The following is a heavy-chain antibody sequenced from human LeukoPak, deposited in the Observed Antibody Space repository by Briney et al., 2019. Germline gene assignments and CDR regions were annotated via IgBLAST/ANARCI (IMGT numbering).Heavy chain of an antibody. V-gene: IGHV1-2*02. CDR1: GYTFTGYY. Sequence: GASVKVSCKASGYTFTGYYMHWVRQAPGQGLEWMGWINPNSGGTNYAQKFQGRVTMTRDTSISTAYMELSRPRSDDTAVYYCARADIVLMVYAMGYWGQGTLVTVSS. J-gene: IGHJ4*02. CDR2: INPNSGGT. D-gene: IGHD2-8*01. CDR3: ARADIVLMVYAMGY.